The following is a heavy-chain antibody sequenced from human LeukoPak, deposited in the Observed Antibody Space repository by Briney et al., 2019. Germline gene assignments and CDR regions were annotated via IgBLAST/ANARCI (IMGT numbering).Heavy chain of an antibody. V-gene: IGHV3-7*04. CDR2: INPEGSEK. Sequence: GGSLRLSCAVSGLTFSSSWMDWVRQAPGKGLEWVASINPEGSEKYSADSVKGRFTISRDNAKNSLYLQMNSLRAEDTAVYYCARVVGSFALDYWGQGTLVTVSS. J-gene: IGHJ4*02. D-gene: IGHD2-21*01. CDR1: GLTFSSSW. CDR3: ARVVGSFALDY.